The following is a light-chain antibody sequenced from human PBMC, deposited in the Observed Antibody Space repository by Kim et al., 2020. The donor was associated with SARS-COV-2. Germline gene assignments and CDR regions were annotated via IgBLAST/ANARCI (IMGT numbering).Light chain of an antibody. CDR2: DAS. CDR3: QQYNDWPPMYT. V-gene: IGKV3-15*01. CDR1: QSISSN. J-gene: IGKJ2*01. Sequence: EIVMTQSPATLSVSPGDRATLSCRASQSISSNLAWYQQKPGQPPRLLIYDASTRATGIPARFSASGSGTEFTLTISTLQSEDFAVYHCQQYNDWPPMYTFGQGTKVDIK.